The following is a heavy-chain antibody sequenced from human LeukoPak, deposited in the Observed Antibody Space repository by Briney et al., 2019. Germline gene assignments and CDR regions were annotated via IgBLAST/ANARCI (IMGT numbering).Heavy chain of an antibody. D-gene: IGHD4-17*01. V-gene: IGHV3-30*18. Sequence: PGRSLRLSCAASGFTFSSYGMHWVRRAPGKGLEWVAIISYDGSNKYYADSVKGRFTISRDNSKNTLYLQMNSLRAEDTAVYYCAKAGGGYGDYETDYWGQGTLVTVSS. CDR3: AKAGGGYGDYETDY. J-gene: IGHJ4*02. CDR2: ISYDGSNK. CDR1: GFTFSSYG.